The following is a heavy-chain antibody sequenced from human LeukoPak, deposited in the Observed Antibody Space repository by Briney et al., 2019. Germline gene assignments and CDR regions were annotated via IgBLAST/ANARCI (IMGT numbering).Heavy chain of an antibody. J-gene: IGHJ6*02. D-gene: IGHD6-13*01. Sequence: SETLSLTCTVSGGSLSSYYWSWVRQPPGKGLEWVGYIYYSGSTNYNPSLKSRVTISVDTSKNQFSLKLSSVTAADTAVYYCASGYSSSWYADYYYYYGMDVWGQGTTVTVSS. CDR2: IYYSGST. V-gene: IGHV4-59*01. CDR3: ASGYSSSWYADYYYYYGMDV. CDR1: GGSLSSYY.